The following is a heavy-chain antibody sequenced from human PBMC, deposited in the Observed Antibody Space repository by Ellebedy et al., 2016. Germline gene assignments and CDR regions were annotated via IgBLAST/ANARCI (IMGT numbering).Heavy chain of an antibody. CDR2: ISTSSSYM. D-gene: IGHD6-19*01. Sequence: GGSLRLSXAASGFTLSSYSMNWVRQAPWKGLEWVSSISTSSSYMYYADSVKGRFTISRDNAKNSLYLQMNSLRAEDTAVYYCARPTAIAVAGLTSYYYYGMDVWGQGTTVTVSS. CDR1: GFTLSSYS. CDR3: ARPTAIAVAGLTSYYYYGMDV. J-gene: IGHJ6*02. V-gene: IGHV3-21*01.